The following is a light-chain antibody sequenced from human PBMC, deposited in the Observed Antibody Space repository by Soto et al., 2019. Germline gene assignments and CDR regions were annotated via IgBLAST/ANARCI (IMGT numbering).Light chain of an antibody. J-gene: IGKJ4*01. Sequence: EIVMTQSPATLSVSPGERATLSCRASQSVSSNLAWYQQKPGQAPRLLIYGASTRATGIPARLSGSGSGAEFTLTISSLQSVDFAVYYCQQYNNWPLTFGGGTRVDIK. V-gene: IGKV3-15*01. CDR3: QQYNNWPLT. CDR1: QSVSSN. CDR2: GAS.